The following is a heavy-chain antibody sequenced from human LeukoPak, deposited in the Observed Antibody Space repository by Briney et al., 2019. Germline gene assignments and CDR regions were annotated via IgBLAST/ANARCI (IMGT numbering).Heavy chain of an antibody. D-gene: IGHD2-2*01. V-gene: IGHV4-4*09. J-gene: IGHJ4*02. CDR2: IYARGGT. CDR1: VDSISTFY. Sequence: SETLSLTCTVSVDSISTFYWTWIRQPPGKELEWIGHIYARGGTSYNPSLKSRLTISVDTSKNQFSLKLRSVTAADTAVYYCARRSSSTSCPLDYWGQGTLVTVSS. CDR3: ARRSSSTSCPLDY.